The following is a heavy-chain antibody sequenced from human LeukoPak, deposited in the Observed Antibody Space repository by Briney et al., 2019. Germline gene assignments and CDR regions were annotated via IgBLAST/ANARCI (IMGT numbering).Heavy chain of an antibody. CDR1: GGTFSSYA. CDR3: ARVRCSGWCATAHYYYYMDV. Sequence: WASVKVSCKASGGTFSSYAISWVRQAPGQGLEWMGGIIPIFGTANYAQKFQGRVTITADKSTSTAYMELSSLRSEDTAVYYCARVRCSGWCATAHYYYYMDVWGKGTTVTVSS. CDR2: IIPIFGTA. J-gene: IGHJ6*03. V-gene: IGHV1-69*06. D-gene: IGHD6-19*01.